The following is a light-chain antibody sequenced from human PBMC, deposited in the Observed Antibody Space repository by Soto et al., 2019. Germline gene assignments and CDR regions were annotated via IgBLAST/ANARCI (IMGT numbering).Light chain of an antibody. CDR2: EVN. V-gene: IGLV2-14*01. J-gene: IGLJ2*01. Sequence: QSALTQPASVSGSPGQSITISCTGTSSDVGGYNYVSWYQQHPGQAPKLIIYEVNNRPSGVSNRFSGSKSGNTASLTISWLQAEDEADYYCSSYTTSSTVLFGGGTKLTVL. CDR3: SSYTTSSTVL. CDR1: SSDVGGYNY.